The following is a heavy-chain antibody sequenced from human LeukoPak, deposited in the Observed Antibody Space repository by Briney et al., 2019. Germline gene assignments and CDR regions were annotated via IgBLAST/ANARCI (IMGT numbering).Heavy chain of an antibody. CDR2: ISGSGGST. CDR3: AKDMAVLSAADA. CDR1: GFTFSSYA. Sequence: GGSLRLSCAASGFTFSSYATSWVRQAPGKGLEWVSAISGSGGSTYYADSVKGRFTISRDNSKNTLYLQMNSLRAEDTAVYYCAKDMAVLSAADAWGQGTLVTVSS. J-gene: IGHJ5*02. V-gene: IGHV3-23*01. D-gene: IGHD2-2*01.